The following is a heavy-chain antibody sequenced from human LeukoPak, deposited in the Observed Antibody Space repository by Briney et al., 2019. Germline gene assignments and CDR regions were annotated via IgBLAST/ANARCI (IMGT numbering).Heavy chain of an antibody. V-gene: IGHV4-59*01. CDR2: IYYSGST. CDR1: GGSISSYY. D-gene: IGHD3-16*02. J-gene: IGHJ4*02. CDR3: ARGYYDYVWGSYRIHFDY. Sequence: SETLSLTCTVSGGSISSYYWSWIRQPPGRGLEWIGYIYYSGSTNYNPSLKSRVTISVDTSKNQFSLKLSSVTAADTAVYYCARGYYDYVWGSYRIHFDYWGQGTLVTVSS.